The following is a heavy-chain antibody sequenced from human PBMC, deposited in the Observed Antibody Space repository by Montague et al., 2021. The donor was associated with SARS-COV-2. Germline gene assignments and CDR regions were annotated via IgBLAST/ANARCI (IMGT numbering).Heavy chain of an antibody. D-gene: IGHD1-20*01. CDR1: GGSLSGYY. CDR2: INHIGST. J-gene: IGHJ6*02. Sequence: SETLSLTCAVYGGSLSGYYWSWIRQPPGKGLEWIGEINHIGSTNYNPSLKSRVTISLDTSKNQFSLKRSSVTAADSAVYYCARGRRRYNWRDETSYYYGMDVWGPGTTVTVSS. V-gene: IGHV4-34*01. CDR3: ARGRRRYNWRDETSYYYGMDV.